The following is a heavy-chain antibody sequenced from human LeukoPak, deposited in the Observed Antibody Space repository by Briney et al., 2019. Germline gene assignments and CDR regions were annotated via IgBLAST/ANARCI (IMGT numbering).Heavy chain of an antibody. D-gene: IGHD6-19*01. CDR2: IIPILGIA. Sequence: ASVKVSCKASGGTFSSYAISWVRQAPGQGLEWMGRIIPILGIANYAQKFQGRVTITADKSTSTAYMELSSLRSEDTAVYYCARDDSSGYKGFDYWGQGTLVTVSS. V-gene: IGHV1-69*04. CDR3: ARDDSSGYKGFDY. CDR1: GGTFSSYA. J-gene: IGHJ4*02.